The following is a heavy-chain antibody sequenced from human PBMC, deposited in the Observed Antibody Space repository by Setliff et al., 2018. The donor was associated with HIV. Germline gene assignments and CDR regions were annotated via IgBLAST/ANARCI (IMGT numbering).Heavy chain of an antibody. CDR2: IGVNGSII. CDR3: AAVPWGHSSLIIDH. D-gene: IGHD3-16*01. Sequence: GGSLRPSCAASGLIFSSYEMNWVRQAPEKGLEWISFIGVNGSIIHYADSVKGRFTISRDNAKNSVYLQMHSLRVEDTAVYYCAAVPWGHSSLIIDHWGQGTPVTVSS. J-gene: IGHJ4*02. V-gene: IGHV3-48*03. CDR1: GLIFSSYE.